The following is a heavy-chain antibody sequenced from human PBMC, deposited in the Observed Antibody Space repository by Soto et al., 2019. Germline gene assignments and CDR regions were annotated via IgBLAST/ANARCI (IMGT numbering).Heavy chain of an antibody. D-gene: IGHD3-10*01. V-gene: IGHV4-34*01. Sequence: PSETLSLTCAVYGGSFSGYYWSWIRQPPGKGLEWIGEINHSGSTNYNPSLKSRVTISVDTSKNQFSLKLSSVTAADTAVYYCASTARRQGITMVRGQRWFDPWGQGTLVTVSS. CDR2: INHSGST. J-gene: IGHJ5*02. CDR1: GGSFSGYY. CDR3: ASTARRQGITMVRGQRWFDP.